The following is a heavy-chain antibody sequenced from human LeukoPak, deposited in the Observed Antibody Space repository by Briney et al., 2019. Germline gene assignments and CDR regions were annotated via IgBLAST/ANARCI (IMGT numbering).Heavy chain of an antibody. Sequence: GGSLRLSCAASGFTFSSYSMNWVRQAPGKGLEWVSYISSSSISIYYADSVKGRFTISRDNTKNSLFLQMNSLRAEDTAVYYCARDSTSSWYWIDPWGQGTLVTVSS. J-gene: IGHJ5*02. CDR3: ARDSTSSWYWIDP. CDR1: GFTFSSYS. V-gene: IGHV3-48*04. CDR2: ISSSSISI. D-gene: IGHD6-13*01.